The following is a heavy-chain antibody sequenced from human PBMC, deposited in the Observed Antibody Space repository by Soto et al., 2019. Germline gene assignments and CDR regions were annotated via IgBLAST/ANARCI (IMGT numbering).Heavy chain of an antibody. CDR3: ARGADFTDYYDSSGYYLSAFDI. D-gene: IGHD3-22*01. CDR1: GDSVSSNIAA. V-gene: IGHV6-1*01. CDR2: TYYRSKWYN. J-gene: IGHJ3*02. Sequence: SQTLSLTCAISGDSVSSNIAAWNWIRQSPSRGLEWLGRTYYRSKWYNDYAVSVKSRITINPDTSKNQFSLQLNSVTPEDTAVYYCARGADFTDYYDSSGYYLSAFDIWGQGTMVTVSS.